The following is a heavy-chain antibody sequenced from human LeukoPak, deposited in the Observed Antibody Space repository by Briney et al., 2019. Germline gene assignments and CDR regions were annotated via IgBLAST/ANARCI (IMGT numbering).Heavy chain of an antibody. CDR1: GGSISSGSYY. CDR3: ARAIGYCSSTSCYTREYYYYYYMDV. Sequence: SETLSLTCTVSGGSISSGSYYWSWIRQPAGKGLEWIGRIYTSGSTNYNPSLKSRVTISVDTSKHQFSLKLSSVTAADTAVYYCARAIGYCSSTSCYTREYYYYYYMDVWGKGTTVTVSS. J-gene: IGHJ6*03. CDR2: IYTSGST. D-gene: IGHD2-2*02. V-gene: IGHV4-61*02.